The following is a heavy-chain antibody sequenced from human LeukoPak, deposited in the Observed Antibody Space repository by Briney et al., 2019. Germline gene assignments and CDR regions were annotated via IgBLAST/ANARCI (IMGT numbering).Heavy chain of an antibody. V-gene: IGHV4-30-4*08. D-gene: IGHD3-3*01. J-gene: IGHJ6*03. CDR2: IYYSGST. Sequence: PSETLSLTCAVYGGSFSGYYWSWIRQPPGKGLEWIGYIYYSGSTYYNPSLKSRVTISVDTSKNQFSLKLSSVTAADTAVYYCARDWRDYDFWSGSAYYYYMDVWGKGTTVTVSS. CDR3: ARDWRDYDFWSGSAYYYYMDV. CDR1: GGSFSGYY.